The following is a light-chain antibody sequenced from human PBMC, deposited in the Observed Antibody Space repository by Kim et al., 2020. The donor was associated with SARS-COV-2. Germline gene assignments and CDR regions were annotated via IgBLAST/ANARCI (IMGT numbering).Light chain of an antibody. CDR2: GKS. CDR1: SLKTYY. CDR3: NSRDITADRLI. V-gene: IGLV3-19*01. Sequence: SSELTQDPAVSVALGQTVTITCQGDSLKTYYATWYQQKPGQAPVVVIYGKSNRPSGIPDRFSASSSGDIASLTITGAQAEDEGDYYCNSRDITADRLIFGGGTTVTVL. J-gene: IGLJ2*01.